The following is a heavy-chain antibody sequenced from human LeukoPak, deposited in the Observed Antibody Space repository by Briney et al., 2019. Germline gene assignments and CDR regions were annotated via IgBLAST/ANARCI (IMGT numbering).Heavy chain of an antibody. Sequence: PGGSLRLSCTASGFTFGDYAMSWFRQTPGKGLEWVGFIRSKAYGGTTEYAASVKGRFTISRDDSKSIAYLQMNSLKTEDTAVYYCTRVEETLGYCSGGSCRRYNWFDPWGQGTLVTVSS. CDR1: GFTFGDYA. J-gene: IGHJ5*02. CDR2: IRSKAYGGTT. V-gene: IGHV3-49*03. CDR3: TRVEETLGYCSGGSCRRYNWFDP. D-gene: IGHD2-15*01.